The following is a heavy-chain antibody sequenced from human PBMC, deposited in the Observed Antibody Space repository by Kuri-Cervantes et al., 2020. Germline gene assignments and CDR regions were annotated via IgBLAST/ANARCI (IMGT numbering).Heavy chain of an antibody. J-gene: IGHJ4*02. CDR1: GFTFSTYA. Sequence: GGSLRLSCAASGFTFSTYAMTWVRQAPGKGLEWVSAISGSGGSTSYADSVKGRFTIPRDNSKNTLYLQMNSLRVEDTAVYYCAKDPGDSNYYFDYWGQGTLVTVSS. CDR3: AKDPGDSNYYFDY. D-gene: IGHD3-22*01. CDR2: ISGSGGST. V-gene: IGHV3-23*01.